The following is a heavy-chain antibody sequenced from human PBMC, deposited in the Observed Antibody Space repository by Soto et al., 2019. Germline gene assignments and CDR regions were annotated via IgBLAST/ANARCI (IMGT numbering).Heavy chain of an antibody. Sequence: PSQTLSLTCAISGDSVSSNSAAWNWVRQSPSRGLEWLGRTYYRSKWKTDYAVPVRGRITINPDTSKNQFSLQLNSVTPGDTAVYYCARGDVIDIWGRGTMVTVSS. J-gene: IGHJ3*02. CDR1: GDSVSSNSAA. CDR3: ARGDVIDI. CDR2: TYYRSKWKT. V-gene: IGHV6-1*01.